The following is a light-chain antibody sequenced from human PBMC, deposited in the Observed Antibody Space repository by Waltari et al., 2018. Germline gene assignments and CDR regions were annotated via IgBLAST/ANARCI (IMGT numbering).Light chain of an antibody. Sequence: DIQMTQSPSTLSASVGDRVTITCRASQYISSWLAWYQQKPGKAPKLLIYDASSLESGVPSRFSGSGSGTEFTLTISSLQPDDFATYYCQQGYRIPTFGPGTNVEIK. V-gene: IGKV1-5*01. J-gene: IGKJ1*01. CDR2: DAS. CDR3: QQGYRIPT. CDR1: QYISSW.